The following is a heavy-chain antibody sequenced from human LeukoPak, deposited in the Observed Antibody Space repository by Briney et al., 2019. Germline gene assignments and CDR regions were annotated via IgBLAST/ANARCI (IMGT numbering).Heavy chain of an antibody. J-gene: IGHJ3*02. CDR1: GFTFSSYA. V-gene: IGHV3-23*01. CDR2: ISGSGGST. D-gene: IGHD1-26*01. CDR3: AKARSGSYYMEDAFDI. Sequence: SGGSLRLSCAASGFTFSSYAMSWVRQAPGKGLEWVSAISGSGGSTYYADSVKGRFTISRDNSKNTLYLQMNSLRAEDTAVYYCAKARSGSYYMEDAFDIWGQGTMVTVSS.